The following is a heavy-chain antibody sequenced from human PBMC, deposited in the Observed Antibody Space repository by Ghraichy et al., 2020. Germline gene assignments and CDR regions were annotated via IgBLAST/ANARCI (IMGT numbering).Heavy chain of an antibody. V-gene: IGHV3-72*01. CDR1: GFTFSDYY. Sequence: GGSLRLSCAASGFTFSDYYMEWFRQTPGKGLEWVGRARNKGNSYRTEHAASVRGRFIISRDDSKSSLYLHMSSLKTDDTAVYYCARVLNGDYSFDYWGQGTLVIVSS. D-gene: IGHD4-17*01. CDR2: ARNKGNSYRT. CDR3: ARVLNGDYSFDY. J-gene: IGHJ4*02.